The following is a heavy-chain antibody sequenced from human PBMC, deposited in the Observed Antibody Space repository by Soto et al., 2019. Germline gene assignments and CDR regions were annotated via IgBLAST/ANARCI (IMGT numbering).Heavy chain of an antibody. CDR2: IYYSGRT. CDR1: GGSINTYY. V-gene: IGHV4-59*08. CDR3: ARLGGYYQAFDQ. J-gene: IGHJ4*02. D-gene: IGHD3-22*01. Sequence: QVQLQESGPGLVKPSETLSLTCTVSGGSINTYYWSWFRQPPGKGLEWIGYIYYSGRTTDNPSLKSRVTISVDTSKNQFSLKLNSVTASDTSVYYCARLGGYYQAFDQWGQGSLVTVSS.